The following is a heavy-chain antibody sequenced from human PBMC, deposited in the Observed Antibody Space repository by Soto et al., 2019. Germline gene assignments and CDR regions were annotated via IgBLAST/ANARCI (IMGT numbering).Heavy chain of an antibody. CDR2: ISSTSSYF. V-gene: IGHV3-21*01. CDR3: ARDSEPFYDVLTGYYSYFDY. D-gene: IGHD3-9*01. J-gene: IGHJ4*02. CDR1: GFTFSSYS. Sequence: EVQLVESGGGLVKPGGSLRLSCAASGFTFSSYSMNWVRQAPGKGLEWVSSISSTSSYFYYADSVKGRFTISRDNAKNSLYLQMNSLRADDTAVYYCARDSEPFYDVLTGYYSYFDYWGLGTLVTVSS.